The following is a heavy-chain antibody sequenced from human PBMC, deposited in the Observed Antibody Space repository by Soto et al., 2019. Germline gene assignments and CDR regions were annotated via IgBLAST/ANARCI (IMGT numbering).Heavy chain of an antibody. CDR2: IIPIFGTA. CDR3: ARGHDSSGYSFDY. V-gene: IGHV1-69*06. J-gene: IGHJ4*02. CDR1: GGTFSSYA. D-gene: IGHD3-22*01. Sequence: ASVKVSCKASGGTFSSYAISWVRQAPGQGLEWMGGIIPIFGTANYAQKFQGRVTITADKSTSTAYMELSSLRYEDTAVYYCARGHDSSGYSFDYWGQGTLVTVSS.